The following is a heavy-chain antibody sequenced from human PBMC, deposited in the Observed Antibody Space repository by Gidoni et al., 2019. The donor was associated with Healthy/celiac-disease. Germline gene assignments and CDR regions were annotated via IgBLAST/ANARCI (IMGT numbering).Heavy chain of an antibody. CDR3: AREASIAARRNDAFDI. CDR2: INPSGGST. J-gene: IGHJ3*02. CDR1: GYTFTSYY. Sequence: QVQLVQSGAEVKKPGASVKVSCKASGYTFTSYYMHWVRQAPGQGLEWMGIINPSGGSTSYAQKFQGRVTMTRDTSTSTVYMELSSLRSEDTAVYYCAREASIAARRNDAFDIWGQGTMVTVSS. V-gene: IGHV1-46*01. D-gene: IGHD6-6*01.